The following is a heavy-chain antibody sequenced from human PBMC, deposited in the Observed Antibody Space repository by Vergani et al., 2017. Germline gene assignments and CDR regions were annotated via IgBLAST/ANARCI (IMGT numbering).Heavy chain of an antibody. CDR1: GFTFSSYG. J-gene: IGHJ4*02. CDR3: AKDRHWVAAAGYYFDY. D-gene: IGHD6-13*01. V-gene: IGHV3-48*01. CDR2: IAGSSSPI. Sequence: EVLLVESGGGFVQPGGSLRLSCAASGFTFSSYGINWVRQAPGRGLEWISYIAGSSSPIYYADSVKGRFTISRDNSKNTLYLQMNSLRAEDTAVYYCAKDRHWVAAAGYYFDYWGQGTLVTVSS.